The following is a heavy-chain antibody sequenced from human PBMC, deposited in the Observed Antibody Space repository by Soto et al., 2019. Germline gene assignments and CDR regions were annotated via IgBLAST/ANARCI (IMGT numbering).Heavy chain of an antibody. Sequence: EVQLVESGGGLVQPGGSLRLSCAASGFIFSDYWMSWVRQAPGKGLEWVAKINQDGTVKCYVDSVKGRFTISRDNAKKNLYDQQRSLRAADTAVDYCVRAVHASVQSGMDVWGQGTTVTVAS. CDR3: VRAVHASVQSGMDV. J-gene: IGHJ6*02. CDR1: GFIFSDYW. V-gene: IGHV3-7*05. D-gene: IGHD2-8*01. CDR2: INQDGTVK.